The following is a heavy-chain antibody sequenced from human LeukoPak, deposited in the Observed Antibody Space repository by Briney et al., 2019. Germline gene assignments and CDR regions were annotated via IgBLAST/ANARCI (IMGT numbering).Heavy chain of an antibody. J-gene: IGHJ4*02. CDR2: ISGSGYTT. V-gene: IGHV3-23*01. CDR3: ARGDDSGYYDYFDY. D-gene: IGHD3-22*01. Sequence: SLXLSXAXSGFTXXNYAMTWVRQAPGRGLEWISTISGSGYTTYYADSVKGRFTISRDFSKNTVFLHMNSLRAEDTAMYYCARGDDSGYYDYFDYWGQGALVTVSS. CDR1: GFTXXNYA.